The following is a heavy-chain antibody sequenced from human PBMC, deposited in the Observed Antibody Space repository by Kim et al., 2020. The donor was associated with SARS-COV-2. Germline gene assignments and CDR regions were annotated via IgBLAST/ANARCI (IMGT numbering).Heavy chain of an antibody. CDR3: ARVQSSGYDSHFDY. D-gene: IGHD3-22*01. V-gene: IGHV4-38-2*02. CDR1: GYSISSGYY. CDR2: IYHSGST. Sequence: SETLSLTCTVSGYSISSGYYWGWIRQPPGKGLEWIGSIYHSGSTYYNPSLKSRVTISVDTSKNQFSLKLSSVTAADTAVYYCARVQSSGYDSHFDYWGQG. J-gene: IGHJ4*02.